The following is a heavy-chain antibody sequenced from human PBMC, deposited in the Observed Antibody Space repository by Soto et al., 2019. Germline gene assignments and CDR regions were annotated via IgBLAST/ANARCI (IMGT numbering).Heavy chain of an antibody. Sequence: TGGSLRLSCAASGFTFSSYGMHWVRQAPGKGLEWVAVISYDGSNKYYADSVKGRFTISRDNSKNTLYLQMNSLRAEDTAVYYCAKSHAAGVVPKYYFDYWGQGTLVTVSS. CDR2: ISYDGSNK. D-gene: IGHD6-13*01. CDR3: AKSHAAGVVPKYYFDY. J-gene: IGHJ4*02. CDR1: GFTFSSYG. V-gene: IGHV3-30*18.